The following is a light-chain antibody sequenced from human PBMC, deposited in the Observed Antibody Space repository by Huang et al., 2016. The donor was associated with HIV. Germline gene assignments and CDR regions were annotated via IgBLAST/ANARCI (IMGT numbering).Light chain of an antibody. CDR2: GAA. V-gene: IGKV3-20*01. CDR1: QHVSNNY. CDR3: QQYDGSPTT. J-gene: IGKJ2*01. Sequence: VLTQSPGTLSLSSGESATLSCRARQHVSNNYLAWYEQRPGQPPSLLTYGAARKATGVPDRFSGNGSVTELTLTIRRLEPEDCAVFYCQQYDGSPTTFRQGTKLGI.